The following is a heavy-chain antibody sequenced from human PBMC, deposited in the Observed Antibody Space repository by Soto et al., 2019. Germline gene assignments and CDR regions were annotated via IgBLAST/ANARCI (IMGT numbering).Heavy chain of an antibody. CDR2: FSGGRGGT. Sequence: EVQLLESGGGSVQPGGSLKLSCAVSGFSISEYGVTWVRQPPGKGLYWVSGFSGGRGGTFYADSVRGRFTISRDDSRNMVYLQMDSLGVVDTALYYCVKWNCFGDSWGQGTLVTVSS. V-gene: IGHV3-23*01. J-gene: IGHJ4*02. CDR1: GFSISEYG. D-gene: IGHD1-7*01. CDR3: VKWNCFGDS.